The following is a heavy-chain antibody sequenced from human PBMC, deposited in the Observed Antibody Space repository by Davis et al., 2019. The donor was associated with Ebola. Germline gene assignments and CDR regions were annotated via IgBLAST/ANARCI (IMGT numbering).Heavy chain of an antibody. CDR2: VYHSGST. CDR1: GYSISSGYF. D-gene: IGHD2-2*02. J-gene: IGHJ4*02. Sequence: SETLSLTCTVSGYSISSGYFWGWIRQTPGEGLEWIASVYHSGSTYYSSSLKSRVTISVDTSKNRFSLKVSSVTAADTALYYCATFATSYYTADYWGQGTQVTVSA. CDR3: ATFATSYYTADY. V-gene: IGHV4-38-2*02.